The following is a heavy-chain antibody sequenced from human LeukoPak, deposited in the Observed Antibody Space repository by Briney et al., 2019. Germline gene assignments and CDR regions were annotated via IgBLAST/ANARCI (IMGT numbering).Heavy chain of an antibody. J-gene: IGHJ4*02. CDR2: INPSGGST. V-gene: IGHV1-46*01. CDR3: ARDRPPNYIVD. CDR1: RYTFTSYY. Sequence: ASVKLSCKASRYTFTSYYIHWVRQPPGQGLEWMGIINPSGGSTSYAHKFQGRVTMTRDTSTSTVYMELSSLRSEDTAVYYCARDRPPNYIVDWGQGTPLTVSS.